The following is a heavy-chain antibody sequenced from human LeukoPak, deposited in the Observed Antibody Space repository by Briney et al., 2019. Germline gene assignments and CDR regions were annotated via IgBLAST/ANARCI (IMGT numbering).Heavy chain of an antibody. J-gene: IGHJ4*02. D-gene: IGHD3-10*01. V-gene: IGHV3-23*01. CDR3: AGNTMVRGVKKSGINLPWDY. CDR1: GFTFSSYA. Sequence: PGGSLRLSCAASGFTFSSYAMSWVRQAPGKGLEWVSAISGSGGSTYYADSVKGRFTISRDNSKNTLYLQMNSLRAEDTAVYYCAGNTMVRGVKKSGINLPWDYWGQGTLVTVSS. CDR2: ISGSGGST.